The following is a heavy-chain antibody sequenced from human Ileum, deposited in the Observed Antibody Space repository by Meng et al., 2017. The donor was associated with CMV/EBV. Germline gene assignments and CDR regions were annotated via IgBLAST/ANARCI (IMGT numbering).Heavy chain of an antibody. CDR1: GWTFSGYY. Sequence: GPLQQSGAGMLKPAGPLSLPCAVYGWTFSGYYWSLIRQPPGKGLEWIGEINHSGSTNYNPSLKSRVTISVDTSKNQFSLKLSSVTAADTAVYYCARGRGNDYGDPERWFDPWCQGTLVTVSS. CDR3: ARGRGNDYGDPERWFDP. J-gene: IGHJ5*02. D-gene: IGHD4-17*01. V-gene: IGHV4-34*01. CDR2: INHSGST.